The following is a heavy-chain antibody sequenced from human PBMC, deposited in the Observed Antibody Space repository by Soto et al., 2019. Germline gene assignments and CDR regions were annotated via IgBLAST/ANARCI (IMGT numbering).Heavy chain of an antibody. CDR2: IHYSGRT. J-gene: IGHJ5*02. CDR1: NGSMSGFY. CDR3: TRAERFPRSWFDH. D-gene: IGHD3-10*01. V-gene: IGHV4-59*04. Sequence: KAXETLSLTSGVSNGSMSGFYWTWIRQPPWKILDWIGYIHYSGRTDYNPSLTSRATMSVDTSKNQFSLKMTSVTAADTAMYFCTRAERFPRSWFDHWGQGTQATVSS.